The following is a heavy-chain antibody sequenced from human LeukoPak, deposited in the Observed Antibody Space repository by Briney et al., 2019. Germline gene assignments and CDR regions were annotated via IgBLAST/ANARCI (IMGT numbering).Heavy chain of an antibody. CDR1: GGSISSGGYS. CDR2: IYHSGST. J-gene: IGHJ5*02. V-gene: IGHV4-30-2*01. D-gene: IGHD3-9*01. Sequence: SETLSLTCAVSGGSISSGGYSRSWIRQPPGKGLEWIGYIYHSGSTYYNPSLKSRVTISVDRSKNQFSLKLSSVTAADTAVYYCARGLGFYDILTGYFQVNWFDPWGQGTLVTVSS. CDR3: ARGLGFYDILTGYFQVNWFDP.